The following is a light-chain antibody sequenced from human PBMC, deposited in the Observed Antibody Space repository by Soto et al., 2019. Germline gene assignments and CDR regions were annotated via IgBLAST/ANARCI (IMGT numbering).Light chain of an antibody. J-gene: IGLJ3*02. V-gene: IGLV1-44*01. CDR1: SSNIGKNA. CDR2: SDD. CDR3: GAWDDSLSGLV. Sequence: QSVLTQPPSASATPGQRVIISCSGSSSNIGKNAVKWYQQFPGTAPKLLIHSDDQRPSGVPDRFSGSKSGTSASLTISGLQSEDEAHYYCGAWDDSLSGLVFGGGTKVT.